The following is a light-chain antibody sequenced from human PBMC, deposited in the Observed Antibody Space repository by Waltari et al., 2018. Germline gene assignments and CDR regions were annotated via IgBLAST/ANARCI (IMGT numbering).Light chain of an antibody. V-gene: IGKV3-15*01. Sequence: EIIMTQSPAPLSLSPGERATLSCRASQNVNSNLACYHQKPRQAPRLLIYGASIRATGIPARFSGSGSWTQFTLTINSLQSEDSAVYFCQQHNDWPPWTFGQGTKVELK. CDR2: GAS. J-gene: IGKJ1*01. CDR3: QQHNDWPPWT. CDR1: QNVNSN.